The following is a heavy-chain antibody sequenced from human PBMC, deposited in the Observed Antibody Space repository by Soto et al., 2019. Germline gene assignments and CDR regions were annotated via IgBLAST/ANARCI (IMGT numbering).Heavy chain of an antibody. CDR1: GGSISSSNW. CDR3: ARDQDYYYYGMDV. V-gene: IGHV4-4*02. J-gene: IGHJ6*02. CDR2: IYHSGST. Sequence: SETLSLTCAVSGGSISSSNWWSWVRQPPGKGLEWIGEIYHSGSTNYNPSLKSRVTISVDKSKNQFSLKLSSVTAADTAVYYCARDQDYYYYGMDVWGQGTTVTVS.